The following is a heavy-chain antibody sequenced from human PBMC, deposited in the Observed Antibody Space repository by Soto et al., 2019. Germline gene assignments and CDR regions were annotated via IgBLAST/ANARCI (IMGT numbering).Heavy chain of an antibody. D-gene: IGHD6-6*01. J-gene: IGHJ5*02. Sequence: PGESLKISCKGSGYSFTIYWISWVRQMPGKGLEWMGRIDPSDSYTNYSPSFQGHVTISADKSISTAYLQWSSLKASDTAMYYCARSPSIAARLNWFDPWGQGTLVTVSS. CDR2: IDPSDSYT. CDR1: GYSFTIYW. V-gene: IGHV5-10-1*01. CDR3: ARSPSIAARLNWFDP.